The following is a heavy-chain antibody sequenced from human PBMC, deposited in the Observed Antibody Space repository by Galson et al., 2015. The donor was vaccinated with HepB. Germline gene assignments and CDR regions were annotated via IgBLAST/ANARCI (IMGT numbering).Heavy chain of an antibody. V-gene: IGHV1-2*05. Sequence: SVKVSCKASGYTFTGYYMHWVRQAPGQGLEWMGRINPNSGGTNYAQKFQGRVTMTRDTSISTAYMELSRLRSDDTVVYYCARGTAIYTTMAEGMDVWGQGTTVTVSS. CDR1: GYTFTGYY. D-gene: IGHD5-18*01. J-gene: IGHJ6*02. CDR3: ARGTAIYTTMAEGMDV. CDR2: INPNSGGT.